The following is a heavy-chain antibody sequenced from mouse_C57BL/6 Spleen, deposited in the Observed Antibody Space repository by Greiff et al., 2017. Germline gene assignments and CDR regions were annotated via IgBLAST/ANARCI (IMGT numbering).Heavy chain of an antibody. CDR1: GYTFTSYW. D-gene: IGHD2-4*01. CDR3: ARGKIYDYDEDLYFDV. J-gene: IGHJ1*03. V-gene: IGHV1-50*01. Sequence: QVQLQQPGAELVKPGASVKLSCKASGYTFTSYWMQWVKPRPGQGLEWIGEIDPSDSYTNYNQKFKGKATLTVDTSSSTAYMQLSSLTSEDSAVYYCARGKIYDYDEDLYFDVWGRGTTVPVSS. CDR2: IDPSDSYT.